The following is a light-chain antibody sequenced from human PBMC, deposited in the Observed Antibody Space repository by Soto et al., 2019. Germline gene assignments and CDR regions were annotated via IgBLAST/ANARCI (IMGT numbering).Light chain of an antibody. J-gene: IGLJ2*01. Sequence: QSALTQPASVSGSPGQSITISCTETSSDVGGYNYVSGYQQHPGKVPKLMIYEVFRRPSGIPNRFSGSKSGNTASLTISGLQAEDEADYYCCSYTTTSTYVFGGGTKVTVL. CDR3: CSYTTTSTYV. V-gene: IGLV2-14*01. CDR1: SSDVGGYNY. CDR2: EVF.